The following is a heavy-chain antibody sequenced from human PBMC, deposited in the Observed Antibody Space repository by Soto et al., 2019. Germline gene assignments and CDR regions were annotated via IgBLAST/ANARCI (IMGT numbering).Heavy chain of an antibody. CDR3: ARADDFWYGYWFAY. Sequence: QVQLQESGPGLVKPSQTLSLTCTVSGGSINSGGYYWSRIRQHPGKGLEWIGYIYYTGSTYYNPSLKSRVAVSVDPSKTHFSLQLSSVTAADTAVYYCARADDFWYGYWFAYWGQGTLVTVPS. J-gene: IGHJ4*02. D-gene: IGHD3-3*01. CDR2: IYYTGST. V-gene: IGHV4-31*03. CDR1: GGSINSGGYY.